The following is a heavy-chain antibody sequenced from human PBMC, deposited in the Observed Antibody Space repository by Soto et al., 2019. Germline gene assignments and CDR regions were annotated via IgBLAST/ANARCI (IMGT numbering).Heavy chain of an antibody. Sequence: QVQLVQSGAEVKKPGSSVKVSCKASGGTFSSYAISWVRQAPGQGLEWMGGIIPIFGTANYAQKFQGRVTITAGVSTSTAYMELRSLRSEDTGVYYCARESRTWNYISPYYYCGGVDVWGQGSTVSV. V-gene: IGHV1-69*01. D-gene: IGHD1-7*01. J-gene: IGHJ6*02. CDR3: ARESRTWNYISPYYYCGGVDV. CDR2: IIPIFGTA. CDR1: GGTFSSYA.